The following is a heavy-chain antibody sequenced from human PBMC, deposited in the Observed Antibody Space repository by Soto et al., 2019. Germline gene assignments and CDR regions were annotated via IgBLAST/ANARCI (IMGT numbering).Heavy chain of an antibody. CDR1: GGSISSGGYY. V-gene: IGHV4-31*03. Sequence: SETLSLTCTVSGGSISSGGYYWSWIRQHPGKGLEWIGYIYYSGSTYYNPSLKSRVTISVETSKNQFSLKLGSVTAADTAVYYCARDCVPGYYGSGSYYPNYYYYYGMDVWGQGTTVTVSS. CDR2: IYYSGST. D-gene: IGHD3-10*01. J-gene: IGHJ6*02. CDR3: ARDCVPGYYGSGSYYPNYYYYYGMDV.